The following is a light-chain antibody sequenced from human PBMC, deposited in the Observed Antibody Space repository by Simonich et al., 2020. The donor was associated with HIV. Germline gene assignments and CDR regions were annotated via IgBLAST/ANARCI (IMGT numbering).Light chain of an antibody. J-gene: IGKJ2*01. Sequence: EIVLTQSPGTLSLSPGERATLSCRASQRISSSFLAWYQQKPGLAPRLLIYDASTRATGIPDRFSGSGSGTDYTLTISSVQSEDFVVYYCQQYNNWPLFFGQGTKLEIK. CDR2: DAS. CDR3: QQYNNWPLF. V-gene: IGKV3D-20*01. CDR1: QRISSSF.